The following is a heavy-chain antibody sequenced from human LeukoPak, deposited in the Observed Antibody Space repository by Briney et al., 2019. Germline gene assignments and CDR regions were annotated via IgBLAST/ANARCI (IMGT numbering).Heavy chain of an antibody. J-gene: IGHJ4*02. V-gene: IGHV3-21*01. D-gene: IGHD6-13*01. Sequence: PGGSLRLSCAASGFTFSSYSMNWVRQAPGEGLEWVSSISSSSSYIYHADSVKGRFTTARDNAKKSLYLQMNSLRAEDTAVYYCASPYNSRWYELCYWGQGTLVTVSS. CDR1: GFTFSSYS. CDR3: ASPYNSRWYELCY. CDR2: ISSSSSYI.